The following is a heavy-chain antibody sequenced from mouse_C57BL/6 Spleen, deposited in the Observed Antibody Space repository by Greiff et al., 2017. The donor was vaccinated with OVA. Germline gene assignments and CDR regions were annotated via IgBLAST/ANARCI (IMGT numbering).Heavy chain of an antibody. V-gene: IGHV1-50*01. CDR1: GYTFTSYW. Sequence: QVQLQQPGAELVKPGASVKLSCKASGYTFTSYWMQWVKQRPGQGLEWIGEIDPSACYTNYNQKFKGKATLTVDTSSSTVYMQLSSLTSDDSAVYYCARYGEDYEAGFAYWGQGTLVTVSA. D-gene: IGHD1-1*01. CDR3: ARYGEDYEAGFAY. CDR2: IDPSACYT. J-gene: IGHJ3*01.